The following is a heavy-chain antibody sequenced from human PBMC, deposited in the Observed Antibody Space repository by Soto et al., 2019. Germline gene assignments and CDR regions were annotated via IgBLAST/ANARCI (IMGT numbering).Heavy chain of an antibody. D-gene: IGHD2-15*01. Sequence: SETLSLTCTVSGGSISSGGYYWSWIRQHPGKGLEWIGYIYYSGSTYYNPSLKSRVTISVDTSKNQFSLKLSSVTAADTAVYYCAREIVVVVAATHSNAFVTWGQGTMVTV. V-gene: IGHV4-31*03. CDR3: AREIVVVVAATHSNAFVT. CDR1: GGSISSGGYY. J-gene: IGHJ3*02. CDR2: IYYSGST.